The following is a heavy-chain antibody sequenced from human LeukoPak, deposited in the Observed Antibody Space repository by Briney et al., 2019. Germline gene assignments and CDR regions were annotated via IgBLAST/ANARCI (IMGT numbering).Heavy chain of an antibody. V-gene: IGHV7-4-1*02. Sequence: GASVKVSCKAAGYTFTNYYMHWVRQAPGQGLEWMGWIYTNTGNPTYTQGFTGRFVFSLDTSVSTTYLQISNLKAEDTAVYYCARGIPVYGSSWSYYFDYWGQGTLVTVSS. CDR2: IYTNTGNP. D-gene: IGHD6-13*01. CDR1: GYTFTNYY. CDR3: ARGIPVYGSSWSYYFDY. J-gene: IGHJ4*02.